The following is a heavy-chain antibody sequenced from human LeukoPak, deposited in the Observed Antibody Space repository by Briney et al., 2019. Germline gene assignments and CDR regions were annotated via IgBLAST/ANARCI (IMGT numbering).Heavy chain of an antibody. Sequence: PGGSLRLYCAASGFTFSSYWMSWVRQAPGKGLEWVANINQDGSEKYYVDSVKGRFTISRDNAKNSLYLQMNSLRAEDTAVYYCARDRGDSPRDYYESSGWFDPWGQGTLVTVSS. D-gene: IGHD3-22*01. CDR3: ARDRGDSPRDYYESSGWFDP. J-gene: IGHJ5*02. V-gene: IGHV3-7*01. CDR2: INQDGSEK. CDR1: GFTFSSYW.